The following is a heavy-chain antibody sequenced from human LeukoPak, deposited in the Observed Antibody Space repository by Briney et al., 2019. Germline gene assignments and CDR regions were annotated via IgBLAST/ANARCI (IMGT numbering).Heavy chain of an antibody. V-gene: IGHV4-38-2*02. CDR1: GYSISSGYY. CDR3: ARSGGYGGTWRKLYYYYYMDV. Sequence: SETLSLTCTVSGYSISSGYYWGWIRQPPAKGLELIGSIYYNGSTYYNPSPKSRLTISVDPSKNQFSLKLSSVTVAETTVYYCARSGGYGGTWRKLYYYYYMDVWGKGTTVTVSS. D-gene: IGHD4-23*01. J-gene: IGHJ6*03. CDR2: IYYNGST.